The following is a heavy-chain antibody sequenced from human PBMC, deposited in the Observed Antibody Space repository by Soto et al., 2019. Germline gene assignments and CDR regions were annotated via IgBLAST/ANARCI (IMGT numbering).Heavy chain of an antibody. D-gene: IGHD6-19*01. J-gene: IGHJ4*02. V-gene: IGHV1-46*01. Sequence: QVHLVQSGAEVKKPGASVNVSCQASGSITNHHMHWVRQAPGQGLEWMGIFNPSGLSTTYAQKFPGRFPITRDTSTSTVYMELSSLTSEDTAVYFCAKVTHRGPIAVAGPLGSWGQGTLVIVSS. CDR1: GSITNHH. CDR2: FNPSGLST. CDR3: AKVTHRGPIAVAGPLGS.